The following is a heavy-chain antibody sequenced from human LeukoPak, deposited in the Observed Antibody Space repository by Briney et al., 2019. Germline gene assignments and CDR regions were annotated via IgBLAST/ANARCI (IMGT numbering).Heavy chain of an antibody. J-gene: IGHJ6*03. CDR2: INHSGST. Sequence: PSETLSLTCAVYGGSFSGYYWSWIRQPPGKGLEWIGEINHSGSTNYNPSLKSRVTISVDTSKNQFSLKLSSVTAADTAVYYSARGTYYYHYYMAVWGRGTTVTVSS. V-gene: IGHV4-34*01. CDR1: GGSFSGYY. CDR3: ARGTYYYHYYMAV.